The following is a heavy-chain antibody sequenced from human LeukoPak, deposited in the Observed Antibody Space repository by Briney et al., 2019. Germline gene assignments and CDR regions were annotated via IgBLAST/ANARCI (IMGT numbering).Heavy chain of an antibody. CDR2: IYYSGTT. CDR3: ARGLRYFDYRN. V-gene: IGHV4-59*06. J-gene: IGHJ4*02. D-gene: IGHD3-9*01. CDR1: GGSISSYY. Sequence: SETLSLTCTVSGGSISSYYWSWISQHPRKGLEWIGYIYYSGTTYNNPSLKSRVTMSVDTSKNQFSLKLTSVTAADTAVYYCARGLRYFDYRNWGQGTLVTVSS.